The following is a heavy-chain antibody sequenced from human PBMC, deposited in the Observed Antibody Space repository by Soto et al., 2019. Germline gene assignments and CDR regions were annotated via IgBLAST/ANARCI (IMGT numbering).Heavy chain of an antibody. D-gene: IGHD3-22*01. Sequence: QVQLQESGPGLVKPSQTLSLTCTVSGGSISSGGYYWSWIRQHPGKGLEWIGYIYYSGSTYYNPSRKRRVTISVDTSKNQFSLKLSSVTAADTAVYYCARDLIVRSSGYYAAGGGYLDLWGRGTLVTVSS. J-gene: IGHJ2*01. V-gene: IGHV4-31*03. CDR3: ARDLIVRSSGYYAAGGGYLDL. CDR1: GGSISSGGYY. CDR2: IYYSGST.